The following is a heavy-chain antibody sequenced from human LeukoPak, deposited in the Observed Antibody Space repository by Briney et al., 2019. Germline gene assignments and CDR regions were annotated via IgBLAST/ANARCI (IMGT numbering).Heavy chain of an antibody. CDR2: IYYSGST. CDR3: ARYGVVIDAFDI. Sequence: SETLSLTCTVSGGSISSYYWSWIRQPPGKGLEGIGYIYYSGSTNYNPSLKSRVTISVDTSKNQFSLKLSSVTAADTAVYYCARYGVVIDAFDIWGQGTMVTVSS. CDR1: GGSISSYY. V-gene: IGHV4-59*01. D-gene: IGHD2-21*01. J-gene: IGHJ3*02.